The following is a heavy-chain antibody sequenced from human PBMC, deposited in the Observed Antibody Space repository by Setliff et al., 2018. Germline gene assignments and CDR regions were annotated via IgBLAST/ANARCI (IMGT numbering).Heavy chain of an antibody. J-gene: IGHJ6*03. CDR3: AREQWLDPPGYYYMDV. CDR2: IYIGGSA. D-gene: IGHD6-19*01. Sequence: PSETLSLTCTVSGGSISSYYWSWIRQPAGKGLEWIGHIYIGGSANYNPSLKSRVTMSIDTSKNQFSLKLNSVTAADTAVYYCAREQWLDPPGYYYMDVWAKGTMVTVSS. CDR1: GGSISSYY. V-gene: IGHV4-4*07.